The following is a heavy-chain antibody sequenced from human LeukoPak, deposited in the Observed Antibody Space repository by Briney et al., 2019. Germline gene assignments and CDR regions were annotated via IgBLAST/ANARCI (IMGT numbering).Heavy chain of an antibody. CDR1: GGSFSGYY. Sequence: SETLSLTCAVYGGSFSGYYWSWIRQPPGKGLEWIGEINHSGSTNYNPSLKSRVTISVDTSKNQFSLKLSSVTAADTAVYYCARGIRYFDWLSPFRWFDPWGQGTLVTVSS. D-gene: IGHD3-9*01. CDR2: INHSGST. V-gene: IGHV4-34*01. CDR3: ARGIRYFDWLSPFRWFDP. J-gene: IGHJ5*02.